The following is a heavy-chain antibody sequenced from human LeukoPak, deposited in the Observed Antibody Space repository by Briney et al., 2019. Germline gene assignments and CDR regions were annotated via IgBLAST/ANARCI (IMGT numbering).Heavy chain of an antibody. Sequence: PSETLSLTCTVSGGSISSYYWSWIRQPPGKGLEWIGYIYYSGSTNYNPSLKSRVTISVDTSKNQFSLKLSSVTAADTAVYYCARALTTYYYDSSGFNFDYWGQGTLVTVSS. CDR3: ARALTTYYYDSSGFNFDY. J-gene: IGHJ4*02. V-gene: IGHV4-59*01. D-gene: IGHD3-22*01. CDR2: IYYSGST. CDR1: GGSISSYY.